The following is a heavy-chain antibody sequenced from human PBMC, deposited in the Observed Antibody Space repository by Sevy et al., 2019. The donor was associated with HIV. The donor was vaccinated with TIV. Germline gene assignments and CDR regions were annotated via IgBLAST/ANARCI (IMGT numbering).Heavy chain of an antibody. Sequence: SETLSLTCTVSGDSLSSNDYYWAWILQPPGKGLDWIGSIYYSGSTYYNPSIKSRVTISVDTSKNQFSLKLRSVTAADTAVYYCAREGPRIAQFDYWGQGTLVTVSS. CDR3: AREGPRIAQFDY. D-gene: IGHD6-13*01. V-gene: IGHV4-39*02. CDR2: IYYSGST. CDR1: GDSLSSNDYY. J-gene: IGHJ4*02.